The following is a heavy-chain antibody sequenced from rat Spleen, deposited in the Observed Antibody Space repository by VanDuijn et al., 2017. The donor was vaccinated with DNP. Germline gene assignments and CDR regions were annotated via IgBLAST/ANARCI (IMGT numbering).Heavy chain of an antibody. J-gene: IGHJ2*01. V-gene: IGHV2S12*01. CDR3: SRETGIIPLES. Sequence: VQLKESGPGLVQPSQTLSLTCTVSGFSLTSYGVSWVRQPPGKGLEWIAAISSGGSTYFNSGLKSRLSISRDTSKSQVFLRMNSLQSEDTAFYFCSRETGIIPLESWGLGVMVTVSS. CDR1: GFSLTSYG. D-gene: IGHD1-4*01. CDR2: ISSGGST.